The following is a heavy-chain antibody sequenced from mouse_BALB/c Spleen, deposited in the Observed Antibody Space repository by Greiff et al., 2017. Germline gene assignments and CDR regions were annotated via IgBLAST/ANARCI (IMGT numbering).Heavy chain of an antibody. CDR1: GFSLTSYG. Sequence: VKVVESGPGLVAPSQSLSITCTVSGFSLTSYGVHWVRQPPGKGLEWLGVIWAGGSTNYNSALMSRLSISKDNSKSQVFLKMNSLQTDDTAMYYCARDQGYDGTWFAYWGQGTLVTVSA. D-gene: IGHD2-14*01. CDR3: ARDQGYDGTWFAY. J-gene: IGHJ3*01. CDR2: IWAGGST. V-gene: IGHV2-9*02.